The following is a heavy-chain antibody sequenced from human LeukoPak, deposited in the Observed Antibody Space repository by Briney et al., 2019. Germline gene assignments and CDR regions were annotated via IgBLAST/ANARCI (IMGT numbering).Heavy chain of an antibody. CDR3: AKPTMGYCSGGSCHSYAFDI. V-gene: IGHV3-23*01. CDR2: ISGSGGST. D-gene: IGHD2-15*01. J-gene: IGHJ3*02. Sequence: VGSLRLSCAASGFTFSSYAMSWVRQAPGKGLEWVSAISGSGGSTYYADSVKGRFTISRDNSKNTLYLQMNSLRAEDTAVYYCAKPTMGYCSGGSCHSYAFDIWGQGTMVTVSS. CDR1: GFTFSSYA.